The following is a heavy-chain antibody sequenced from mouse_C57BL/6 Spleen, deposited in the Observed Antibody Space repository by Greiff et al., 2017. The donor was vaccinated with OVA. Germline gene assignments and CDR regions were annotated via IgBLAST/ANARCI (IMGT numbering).Heavy chain of an antibody. CDR3: ARSKFITTVVATSNWYFDV. V-gene: IGHV7-3*01. J-gene: IGHJ1*03. CDR1: GFTFTDYY. CDR2: IRNKANGYTT. D-gene: IGHD1-1*01. Sequence: EVQGVESGGGLVQPGGSLSLSCAASGFTFTDYYMSWVRQPPGKALEWLGFIRNKANGYTTEYSASVKGRFTISRDNSQSILYLQMNALRAEDSATYYCARSKFITTVVATSNWYFDVWGTGTTVTVSS.